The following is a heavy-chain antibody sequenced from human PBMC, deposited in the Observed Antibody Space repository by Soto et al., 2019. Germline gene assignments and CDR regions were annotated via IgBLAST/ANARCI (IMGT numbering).Heavy chain of an antibody. V-gene: IGHV3-23*01. CDR2: LSGSGGDT. CDR3: AKRGGYDYVWKSYRPDY. J-gene: IGHJ4*02. CDR1: GFTFISFA. Sequence: GGSLRLSCVASGFTFISFAMTWVRQAPGKGLEWVSTLSGSGGDTYYADSVNGRFTIPRDKSKNTLYLQMDRLRVEDTAVYYCAKRGGYDYVWKSYRPDYWGQGTLVTVSS. D-gene: IGHD3-16*02.